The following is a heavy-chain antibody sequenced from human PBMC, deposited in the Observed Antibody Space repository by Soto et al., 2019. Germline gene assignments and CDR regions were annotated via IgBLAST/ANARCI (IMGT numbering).Heavy chain of an antibody. CDR1: GFPFGDYY. CDR2: IGNSGSPI. CDR3: ARWDFWTGFSYTYYHPMDV. J-gene: IGHJ6*02. D-gene: IGHD3-3*01. V-gene: IGHV3-11*01. Sequence: GGSLRLSCAASGFPFGDYYMSWIRQAPRKGLEWISHIGNSGSPIFYADSVKGRFTIYRDNAKNSLYLQMNSLRAEDTAIYYCARWDFWTGFSYTYYHPMDVWAQGTTVTVSS.